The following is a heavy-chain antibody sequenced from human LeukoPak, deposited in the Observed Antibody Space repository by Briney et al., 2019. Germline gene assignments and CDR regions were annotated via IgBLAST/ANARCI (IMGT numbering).Heavy chain of an antibody. V-gene: IGHV3-21*06. Sequence: GGSLRLSCAASGFAFSSCSMNWVRQAPGRGPEWVSLISTTSTSIYYADSVKGRITVSRDNAKNSLYLQMNSLRAEDTAVYYCSRRVGATHFDCWRQGTLVTVSP. J-gene: IGHJ4*02. CDR1: GFAFSSCS. CDR3: SRRVGATHFDC. CDR2: ISTTSTSI. D-gene: IGHD1-26*01.